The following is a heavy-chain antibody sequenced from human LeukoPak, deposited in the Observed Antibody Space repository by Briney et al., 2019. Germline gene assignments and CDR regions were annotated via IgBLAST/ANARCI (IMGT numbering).Heavy chain of an antibody. CDR2: IYPGDSDT. CDR3: ARRRGPHWGSYRYDAFDI. V-gene: IGHV5-51*01. CDR1: GYTFTSYW. D-gene: IGHD3-16*02. J-gene: IGHJ3*02. Sequence: HGESLKISCKGSGYTFTSYWIGWVRQMPGKGLEWMGIIYPGDSDTRYSPSFQGQVTISADKSISTAYLQWSSLKASDTAMYYCARRRGPHWGSYRYDAFDIWGQGTMVTASS.